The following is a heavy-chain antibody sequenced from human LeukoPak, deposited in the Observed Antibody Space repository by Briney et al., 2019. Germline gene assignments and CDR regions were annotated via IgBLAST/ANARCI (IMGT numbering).Heavy chain of an antibody. Sequence: GRSLRLSCAASGFTFSSYGMHWVRQAPGKGLEWVALISYDGSNKYYADSVKGRFTISRDNSKNTLYLQMNSLRAEDTAVYYCAKDGYSSGSGLEYWGQGTLVTVSS. D-gene: IGHD6-19*01. CDR1: GFTFSSYG. CDR2: ISYDGSNK. V-gene: IGHV3-30*18. J-gene: IGHJ4*02. CDR3: AKDGYSSGSGLEY.